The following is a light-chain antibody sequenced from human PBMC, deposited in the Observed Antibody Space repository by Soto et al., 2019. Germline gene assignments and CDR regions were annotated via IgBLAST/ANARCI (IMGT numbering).Light chain of an antibody. V-gene: IGLV2-14*03. CDR1: SSDVGAYNF. CDR2: DVN. J-gene: IGLJ1*01. Sequence: QSALTQPASVSGSPGQSITISCSGTSSDVGAYNFVSWYQQHPGKAPKLMIYDVNNRPSGVSDRFSGSKSGNTASLTISGRQAEDEADYYCSSYTSSSIPYVFGIGTKLTVL. CDR3: SSYTSSSIPYV.